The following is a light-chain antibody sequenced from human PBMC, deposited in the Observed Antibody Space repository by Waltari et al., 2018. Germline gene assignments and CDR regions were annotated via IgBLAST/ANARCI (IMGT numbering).Light chain of an antibody. Sequence: QSVLTQPPSVSAAPGQKVTISCSGSSSNIGIRFVSWYQQLPATAPKLLIYDNNKRPSVIPDRFSGSKSGTSATLGIAGLQTGDEADYYCVTWDNSLSGLVIGGGTRLTVL. J-gene: IGLJ3*02. CDR1: SSNIGIRF. V-gene: IGLV1-51*01. CDR2: DNN. CDR3: VTWDNSLSGLV.